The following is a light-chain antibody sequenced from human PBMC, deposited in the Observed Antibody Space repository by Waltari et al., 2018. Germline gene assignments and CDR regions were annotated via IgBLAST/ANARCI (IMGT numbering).Light chain of an antibody. CDR1: QSVGKS. Sequence: EIVLTQSPGTLSLSPGERATLSCRASQSVGKSLAWYQQRPGQAPRLLSYDASTRATGTPGRFSGSGFGTDFSLASSSLEPEDFAVYFCQHYVNLPVTFGQGTKVEI. CDR2: DAS. V-gene: IGKV3-20*01. CDR3: QHYVNLPVT. J-gene: IGKJ1*01.